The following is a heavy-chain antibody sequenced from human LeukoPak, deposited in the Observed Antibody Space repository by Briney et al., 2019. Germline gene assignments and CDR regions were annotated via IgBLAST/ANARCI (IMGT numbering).Heavy chain of an antibody. J-gene: IGHJ5*02. CDR3: ARSLVVGATYPYH. V-gene: IGHV3-30*03. D-gene: IGHD1-26*01. CDR2: ISYDGSNK. Sequence: GGSLRLSCAASGFTFSSYGMHWVRQAPGKGLEWVAVISYDGSNKYYADSVKGRFTISRDNSKNSLYLQLNSLRAEDTAVYYCARSLVVGATYPYHWGQGTLVTVSS. CDR1: GFTFSSYG.